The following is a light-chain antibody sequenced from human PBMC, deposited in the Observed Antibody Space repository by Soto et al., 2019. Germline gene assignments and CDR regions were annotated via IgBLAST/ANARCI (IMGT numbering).Light chain of an antibody. CDR3: SSYAGSNTYV. J-gene: IGLJ1*01. V-gene: IGLV2-8*01. Sequence: SLTQPPSASGARGQTFALACTGNSIEVGVDNCVSEYPQHQGKAPKRMIYEGSKRHSGVPARFSGSKPGNTASLTGSGLQAQDEADYYCSSYAGSNTYVFGTGTKV. CDR1: SIEVGVDNC. CDR2: EGS.